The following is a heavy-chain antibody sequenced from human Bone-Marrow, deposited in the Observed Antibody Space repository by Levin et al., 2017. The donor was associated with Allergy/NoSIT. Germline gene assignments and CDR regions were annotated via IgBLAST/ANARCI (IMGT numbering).Heavy chain of an antibody. CDR3: AKGSRSGPGGRQRNYFYYEIDV. CDR1: GFTFSTYT. D-gene: IGHD3-3*01. J-gene: IGHJ6*02. Sequence: QAGGSLRLSCAASGFTFSTYTMTWVRQAPGKGLEWVSTLTGNGLEIRYVDSVRGRFTISRDNSKNTMYLQLNSLRVEDTAVYYCAKGSRSGPGGRQRNYFYYEIDVWGQGTTVTVSS. V-gene: IGHV3-23*01. CDR2: LTGNGLEI.